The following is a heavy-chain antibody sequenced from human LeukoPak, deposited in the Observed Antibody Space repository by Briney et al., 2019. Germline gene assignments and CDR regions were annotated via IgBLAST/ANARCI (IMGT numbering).Heavy chain of an antibody. V-gene: IGHV3-7*01. J-gene: IGHJ4*02. CDR3: TRGGGNFDH. CDR2: IKQDGSDK. CDR1: GFTFSDYW. Sequence: GESLRLSCAASGFTFSDYWMSWVRQAPGMGLEWVANIKQDGSDKYYVDSVKGRFTISRDNAKNSLYLQMNSLRAEDTAVYYCTRGGGNFDHWGQGILVTVSS. D-gene: IGHD4-23*01.